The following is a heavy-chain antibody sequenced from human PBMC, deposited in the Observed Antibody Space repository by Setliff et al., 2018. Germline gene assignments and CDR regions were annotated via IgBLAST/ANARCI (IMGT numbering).Heavy chain of an antibody. Sequence: SETLSLTCAVYGGSFSGYYWSWIRQPPGKGLEWIGEINHSGSTNYNPSLKSRVTISVDTSKNQFSLKLSSVTAADTAVYYCARGRIQLWKYYFDYGGQGTLVTVSS. V-gene: IGHV4-34*01. CDR1: GGSFSGYY. CDR2: INHSGST. CDR3: ARGRIQLWKYYFDY. J-gene: IGHJ4*02. D-gene: IGHD5-18*01.